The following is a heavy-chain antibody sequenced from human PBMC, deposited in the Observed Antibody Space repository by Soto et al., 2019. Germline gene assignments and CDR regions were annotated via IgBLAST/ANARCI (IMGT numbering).Heavy chain of an antibody. J-gene: IGHJ6*02. CDR1: GDSVYTNSAA. Sequence: SQTLSLTCAISGDSVYTNSAAWNWIRQSPSRGLEWLGRTYYRSKWFNDYAVSVKSRIIISPDTSKNQFSLQLYSVTPEDTAVYYCARDYHYGMDVWGQGTTVTVSS. CDR3: ARDYHYGMDV. CDR2: TYYRSKWFN. V-gene: IGHV6-1*01.